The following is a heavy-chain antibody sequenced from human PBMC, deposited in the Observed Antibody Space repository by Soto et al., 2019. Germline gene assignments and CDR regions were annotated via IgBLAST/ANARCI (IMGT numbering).Heavy chain of an antibody. V-gene: IGHV4-28*07. D-gene: IGHD4-17*01. CDR2: TSYRGST. Sequence: QVQMLESGPGLVKPSDTLSLTCGVSGYSISTNHWWGWVRQTPGKGLEWIAYTSYRGSTHFNTALGSRAAVSVDTSANQLFLDLRTATAADTAVYYCARGVLGDNISDFDSWGQGTLVTVSS. CDR1: GYSISTNHW. CDR3: ARGVLGDNISDFDS. J-gene: IGHJ4*02.